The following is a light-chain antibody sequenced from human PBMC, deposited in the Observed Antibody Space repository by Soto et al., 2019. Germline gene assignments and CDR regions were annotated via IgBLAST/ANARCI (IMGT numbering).Light chain of an antibody. CDR2: GAV. J-gene: IGKJ5*01. Sequence: EIVMTQSPATLSVSPGEIATLYCRASQSLSSNLAWYQQKPGQAPRLLIYGAVTRATGVPARFSGSESGTEFTLTISSLQSEDFAVYYCQQYLNWPPITFGQGTRLEIK. CDR1: QSLSSN. CDR3: QQYLNWPPIT. V-gene: IGKV3-15*01.